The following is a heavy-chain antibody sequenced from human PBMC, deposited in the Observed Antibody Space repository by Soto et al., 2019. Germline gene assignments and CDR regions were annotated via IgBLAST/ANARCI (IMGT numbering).Heavy chain of an antibody. D-gene: IGHD6-13*01. CDR3: ARGPDMATSSYYCYGLDV. J-gene: IGHJ6*02. CDR1: GYTFTNYA. CDR2: INAGNGNT. V-gene: IGHV1-3*01. Sequence: ASVKVSCKASGYTFTNYAMHWVRQAPGQRLEWMGWINAGNGNTRYSQKFQGRVTITRDTSASTAYMELSSLRSEDTAVYYCARGPDMATSSYYCYGLDVWGQGTTVTVSS.